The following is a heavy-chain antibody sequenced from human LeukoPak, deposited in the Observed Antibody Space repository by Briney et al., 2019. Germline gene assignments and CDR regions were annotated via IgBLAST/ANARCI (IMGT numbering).Heavy chain of an antibody. CDR2: IYYSGST. CDR3: ARLRYYYDSSGYYSSGFDY. J-gene: IGHJ4*02. Sequence: PSETLSLTCTVSGGSISSYYWSWIRQPPGKGLEWIGYIYYSGSTNYNPSLKSRVTISVDTSKNQFSLKLSSVTAADTAVYYCARLRYYYDSSGYYSSGFDYWGQGTLVTVSS. V-gene: IGHV4-59*08. D-gene: IGHD3-22*01. CDR1: GGSISSYY.